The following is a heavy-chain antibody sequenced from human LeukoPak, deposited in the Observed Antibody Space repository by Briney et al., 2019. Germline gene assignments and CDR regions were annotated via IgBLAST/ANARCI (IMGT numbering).Heavy chain of an antibody. CDR3: ANYYDSSGRKRAFDY. Sequence: GASVKVSCKVSGYTLTELSMHWVRQAPGKGLEWMGGFDPEDGETIYAQKFQGRVTMTEDTSTDTAYMELSSLRSEDTAVYYCANYYDSSGRKRAFDYWGQGTLVTVSS. D-gene: IGHD3-22*01. CDR1: GYTLTELS. J-gene: IGHJ4*02. CDR2: FDPEDGET. V-gene: IGHV1-24*01.